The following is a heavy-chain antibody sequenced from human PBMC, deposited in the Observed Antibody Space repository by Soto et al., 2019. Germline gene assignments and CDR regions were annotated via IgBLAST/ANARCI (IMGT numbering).Heavy chain of an antibody. Sequence: EVQLVESGGGLVQPGGSLRLSCAASGFRFSDPWMHWVRQAPGKGLVCVSRINAEGTITDYADFVQGRFTISRDNAKNTLYLQMHSLRAEDTAVYYCSRGWRGGVDYWGQGTLVTVSS. CDR2: INAEGTIT. CDR3: SRGWRGGVDY. CDR1: GFRFSDPW. J-gene: IGHJ4*02. D-gene: IGHD2-15*01. V-gene: IGHV3-74*01.